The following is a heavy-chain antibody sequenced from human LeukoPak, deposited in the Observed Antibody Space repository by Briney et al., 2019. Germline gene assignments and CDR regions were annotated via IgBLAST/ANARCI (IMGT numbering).Heavy chain of an antibody. CDR1: GYTFTSYA. CDR2: INAGNGNT. J-gene: IGHJ6*02. V-gene: IGHV1-3*01. D-gene: IGHD1-26*01. CDR3: ARDPISGSYLYYYYGMDV. Sequence: ASVKVSCKASGYTFTSYAMHWVRQAPGQRLEWMGWINAGNGNTKYSQKFQGRVTITRDTSASTAYMELSSPRSEDTAVYYCARDPISGSYLYYYYGMDVWGQGTTVTVSS.